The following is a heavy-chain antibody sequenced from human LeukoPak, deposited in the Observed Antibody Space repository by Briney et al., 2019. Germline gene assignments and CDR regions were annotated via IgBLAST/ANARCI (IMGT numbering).Heavy chain of an antibody. D-gene: IGHD5-18*01. CDR3: ARDLARGYSYGYNAFDI. V-gene: IGHV1-18*01. Sequence: ASAKVSCKASGYNFNSYGIGWVRQAPRQGLEWMGWITAGDGNTNYAQKVQGRVTMTTDTSTGTAYMELRSLRSDDTAVYFCARDLARGYSYGYNAFDIWGQGTMVTVSS. CDR2: ITAGDGNT. CDR1: GYNFNSYG. J-gene: IGHJ3*02.